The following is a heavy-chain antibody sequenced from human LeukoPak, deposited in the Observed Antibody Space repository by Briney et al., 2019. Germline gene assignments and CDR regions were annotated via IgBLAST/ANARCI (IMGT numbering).Heavy chain of an antibody. CDR2: IGTAGDT. Sequence: GGSLRLSCAASGFTFSSYDMHWVRQATGKGLEWVSAIGTAGDTYYPGSVKGRFTISRENAKNSLYLQMNSLRAEDTAVYYCARVYSSGWPNTYNWFDPWGQGTLVTVSS. CDR3: ARVYSSGWPNTYNWFDP. D-gene: IGHD6-19*01. CDR1: GFTFSSYD. J-gene: IGHJ5*02. V-gene: IGHV3-13*01.